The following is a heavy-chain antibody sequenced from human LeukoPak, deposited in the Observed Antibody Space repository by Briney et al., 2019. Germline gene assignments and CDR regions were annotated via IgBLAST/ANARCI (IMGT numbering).Heavy chain of an antibody. D-gene: IGHD3-16*02. J-gene: IGHJ5*02. CDR1: GFTFSDYQ. CDR3: ARSAFGGVIVSTWFDP. V-gene: IGHV3-11*01. Sequence: PGGSLRLSCAASGFTFSDYQMSWIRQAPGKGLEWVSYISSSGSSTIYYADSVKGRFTISRDNAKNSLYLQMNSLRAEDTAVYYCARSAFGGVIVSTWFDPWGQGTLVTVSS. CDR2: ISSSGSSTI.